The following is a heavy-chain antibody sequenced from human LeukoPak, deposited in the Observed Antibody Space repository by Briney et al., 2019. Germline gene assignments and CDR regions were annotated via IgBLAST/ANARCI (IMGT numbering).Heavy chain of an antibody. V-gene: IGHV3-21*01. D-gene: IGHD3-10*01. CDR3: ARAYSGSASYDYFDY. Sequence: GGSLRLSCAASGFTFSSYSMNWVRQAPGKGLEWVSSISSSSYIYYADSVKGRFTISRDNAKNSLYLQMNSLRAEDTAVYYCARAYSGSASYDYFDYWGQGTLVTVSS. CDR2: ISSSSYI. CDR1: GFTFSSYS. J-gene: IGHJ4*02.